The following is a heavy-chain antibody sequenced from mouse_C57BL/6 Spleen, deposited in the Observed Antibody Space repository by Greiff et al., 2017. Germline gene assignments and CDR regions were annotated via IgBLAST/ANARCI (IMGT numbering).Heavy chain of an antibody. Sequence: VQLQQSGPELVKPGASVKISCKASGYTFTDYYMNWVKQSHGKSLEWIGDINPNNGGTSYNQKFKGKATLTVDKSSSTAYMELRSLTSEDSAVYYCAREGGSLWCAYWGQGTLVTVSA. CDR1: GYTFTDYY. V-gene: IGHV1-26*01. D-gene: IGHD1-1*01. CDR3: AREGGSLWCAY. J-gene: IGHJ3*01. CDR2: INPNNGGT.